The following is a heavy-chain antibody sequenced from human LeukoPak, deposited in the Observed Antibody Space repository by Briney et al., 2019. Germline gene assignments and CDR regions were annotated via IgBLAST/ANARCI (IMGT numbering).Heavy chain of an antibody. J-gene: IGHJ6*03. CDR2: INHSGST. D-gene: IGHD2-2*02. CDR1: GGSFSGYY. Sequence: PSETLSLTCAVYGGSFSGYYWSWIRQPPGKGLEWIGEINHSGSTNYNPSLKSRVTISVDTSKNQFSLKLSSVTAADTAVYYCARLGYCSSTSCYSSMEYYYYMDVWGKGTTVTVSS. CDR3: ARLGYCSSTSCYSSMEYYYYMDV. V-gene: IGHV4-34*01.